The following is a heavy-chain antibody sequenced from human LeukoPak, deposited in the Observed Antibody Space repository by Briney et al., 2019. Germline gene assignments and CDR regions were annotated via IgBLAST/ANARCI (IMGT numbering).Heavy chain of an antibody. CDR3: ARVASSHDFDY. J-gene: IGHJ4*02. V-gene: IGHV4-30-4*02. Sequence: SETLSLTCTVSGGSISSGDYYWSWIRQPPGKGLEWIGYIYYSGSTYYNPSLKSRVTISVDTSKNQFSLKLSSVTAADTAVYYCARVASSHDFDYWGQGTLVTVSS. D-gene: IGHD6-13*01. CDR2: IYYSGST. CDR1: GGSISSGDYY.